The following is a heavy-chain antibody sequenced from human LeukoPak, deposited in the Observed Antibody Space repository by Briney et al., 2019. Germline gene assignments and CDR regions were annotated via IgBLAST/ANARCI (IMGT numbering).Heavy chain of an antibody. CDR3: AKEDLEWLSNDDAFDI. D-gene: IGHD3-3*01. Sequence: GGSLRLSCAASGFTFSSYGVHWVRQAPGKGLEWVAVISYDGSNKYYADSVKGRFTISRDNSKNTLYLQMNSLRAEDTAVYYCAKEDLEWLSNDDAFDIWGQGTMVTVSS. J-gene: IGHJ3*02. CDR2: ISYDGSNK. V-gene: IGHV3-30*18. CDR1: GFTFSSYG.